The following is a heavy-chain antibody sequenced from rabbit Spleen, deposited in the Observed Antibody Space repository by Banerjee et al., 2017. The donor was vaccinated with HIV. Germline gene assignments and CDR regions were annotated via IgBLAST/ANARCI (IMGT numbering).Heavy chain of an antibody. CDR3: ARDAGTSFSTYGMDL. V-gene: IGHV1S45*01. CDR1: GVSFSDKDV. CDR2: INIVTGKA. D-gene: IGHD8-1*01. Sequence: EQLEESGGGLVKPEGSLTLTCKASGVSFSDKDVMCWVRQAPGKGLEWIACINIVTGKAVYATWAKGRFTISKASSTTVTLQMTSLTVADTATYFCARDAGTSFSTYGMDLWGQGTLVTVS. J-gene: IGHJ6*01.